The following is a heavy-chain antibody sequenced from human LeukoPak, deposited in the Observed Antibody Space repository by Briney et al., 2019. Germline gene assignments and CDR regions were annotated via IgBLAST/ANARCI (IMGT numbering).Heavy chain of an antibody. V-gene: IGHV4-59*01. CDR3: ARGSRELYYFDY. CDR2: IYYSGST. Sequence: SETLSLTCTVSGVSFSTYYWTWIRQPAGKGLEWIGYIYYSGSTKYNPSLKSRVTISVDASKTQFSLKLNSVTAADTAVYYCARGSRELYYFDYWGQGTLVTVSS. CDR1: GVSFSTYY. J-gene: IGHJ4*02. D-gene: IGHD1-7*01.